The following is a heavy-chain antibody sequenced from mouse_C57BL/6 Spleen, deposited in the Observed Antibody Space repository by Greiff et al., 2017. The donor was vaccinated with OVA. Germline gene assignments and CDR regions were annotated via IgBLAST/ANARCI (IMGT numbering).Heavy chain of an antibody. V-gene: IGHV5-16*01. J-gene: IGHJ1*03. Sequence: EVKLVESEGGLVQPGSSMKLSCTASGFTFSDYYMAWVRQVPEKGLEWVANINYDGSSTYYLASLKSRFIISRDNAKNSLYLQMSRLKSEDTATYYCAREEGDWYFDGWGTGTTVTVSS. CDR2: INYDGSST. CDR3: AREEGDWYFDG. CDR1: GFTFSDYY.